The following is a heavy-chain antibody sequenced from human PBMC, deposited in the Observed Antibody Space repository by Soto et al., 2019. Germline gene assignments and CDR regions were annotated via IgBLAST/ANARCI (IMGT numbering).Heavy chain of an antibody. CDR2: IWYDGSNK. CDR1: AFTFSSYG. CDR3: ARDSSSGLDY. V-gene: IGHV3-33*01. Sequence: PGGSLRLSCAASAFTFSSYGMHWVRQAPGKGLERMALIWYDGSNKYYADSVKSRFTISRDNSKKTLYLQMNSQRAEDTAVYYCARDSSSGLDYWGQGT. J-gene: IGHJ4*02. D-gene: IGHD6-6*01.